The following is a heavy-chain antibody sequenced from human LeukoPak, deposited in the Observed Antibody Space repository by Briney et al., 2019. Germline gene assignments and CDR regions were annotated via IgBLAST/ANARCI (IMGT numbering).Heavy chain of an antibody. J-gene: IGHJ5*02. CDR2: ISGSGNT. D-gene: IGHD3-10*01. Sequence: SETLSLTCTVSGVSISTYHWTWIRQPAGKGLEWIGRISGSGNTIYNPSLKSRVTMSLDVSNNHFSLKMSSVTAADTAAYYCARDRGSDGSDQLDPWGQGILVIVSS. CDR3: ARDRGSDGSDQLDP. V-gene: IGHV4-4*07. CDR1: GVSISTYH.